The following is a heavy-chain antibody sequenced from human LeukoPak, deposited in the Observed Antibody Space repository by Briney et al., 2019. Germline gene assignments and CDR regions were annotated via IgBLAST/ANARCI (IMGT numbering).Heavy chain of an antibody. Sequence: SETLSLTCTVSDYSISSGYYWGWIRQPPGKGLAWIGSIYHSGSTYYNPSLKSRVTISVDTSKNQFSLKLSSVTAADTAVYYCARITGTTFLGAFDIWGQGTMVIVSS. V-gene: IGHV4-38-2*02. CDR3: ARITGTTFLGAFDI. J-gene: IGHJ3*02. CDR2: IYHSGST. CDR1: DYSISSGYY. D-gene: IGHD1-20*01.